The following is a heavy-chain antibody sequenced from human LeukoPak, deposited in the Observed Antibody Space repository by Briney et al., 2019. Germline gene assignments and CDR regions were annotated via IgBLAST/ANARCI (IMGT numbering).Heavy chain of an antibody. V-gene: IGHV3-30-3*01. CDR3: ARGSGIYIAAASFDY. D-gene: IGHD6-13*01. J-gene: IGHJ4*02. CDR2: ISYDGSNK. CDR1: GFAFSSYA. Sequence: GGSLRLSCAASGFAFSSYAMHWVRQAPGKGLEWVAVISYDGSNKYYADSVKGRFTISRDNSKNTLYLQMNSLRAEDTAVYYCARGSGIYIAAASFDYWGQGTLVTVSS.